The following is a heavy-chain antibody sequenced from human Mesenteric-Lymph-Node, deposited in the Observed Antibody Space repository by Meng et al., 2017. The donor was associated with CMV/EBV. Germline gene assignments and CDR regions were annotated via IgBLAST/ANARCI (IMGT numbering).Heavy chain of an antibody. J-gene: IGHJ4*02. CDR1: GYNFNNYD. V-gene: IGHV1-8*01. Sequence: SVKVSCEASGYNFNNYDINWVRQAVGQGFEWMGWMNPISGNTGYAQKFQGRVTMTRSTSTATAYMELSSLRLEDTAVYYCAVNYHSAYWGQGTLVTVS. CDR2: MNPISGNT. D-gene: IGHD1-7*01. CDR3: AVNYHSAY.